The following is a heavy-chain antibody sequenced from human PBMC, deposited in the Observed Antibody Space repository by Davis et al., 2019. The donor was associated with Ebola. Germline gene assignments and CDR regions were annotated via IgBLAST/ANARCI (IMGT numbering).Heavy chain of an antibody. Sequence: GESLKISCAASGFTFSSYWMSWVRQAQGKGLEWVDNIKQGGDERYYVDSVKGRFIISRDDAKNSLYLQMNSLRVEDTAVYYCVRVYSGSYDPWGQGTLVTVSS. D-gene: IGHD1-26*01. CDR3: VRVYSGSYDP. CDR2: IKQGGDER. V-gene: IGHV3-7*01. CDR1: GFTFSSYW. J-gene: IGHJ5*02.